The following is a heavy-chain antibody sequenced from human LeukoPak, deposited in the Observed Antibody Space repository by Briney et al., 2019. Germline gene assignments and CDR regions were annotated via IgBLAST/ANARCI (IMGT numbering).Heavy chain of an antibody. D-gene: IGHD5-18*01. Sequence: SCKVSGYTLTELSMHWVRQAPGKGLEWVSSISSSSSYIYYADSVKGRFTISRDNAKNSLYLQMNSLRAEDTAVYYCARLPAVDTKWGQGTLVTVSS. V-gene: IGHV3-21*01. J-gene: IGHJ4*02. CDR2: ISSSSSYI. CDR1: GYTLTELS. CDR3: ARLPAVDTK.